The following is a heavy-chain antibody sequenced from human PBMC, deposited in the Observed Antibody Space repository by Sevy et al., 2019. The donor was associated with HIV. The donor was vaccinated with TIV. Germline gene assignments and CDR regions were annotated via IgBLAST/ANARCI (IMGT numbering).Heavy chain of an antibody. D-gene: IGHD6-6*01. Sequence: SGPTLVNPTQTLTLTCTFSGFSLSATGVGVGWIRQPPGKALEWLAVTYWDDDERYSPSLRNRVTITKDTSKNQVVLTLTNIDPVDTGTYYCAHTAAARPNWFDPWGQGTLVTVSS. J-gene: IGHJ5*02. V-gene: IGHV2-5*02. CDR3: AHTAAARPNWFDP. CDR1: GFSLSATGVG. CDR2: TYWDDDE.